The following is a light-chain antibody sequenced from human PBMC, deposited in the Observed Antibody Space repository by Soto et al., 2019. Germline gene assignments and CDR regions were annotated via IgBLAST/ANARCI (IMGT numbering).Light chain of an antibody. V-gene: IGLV1-40*01. CDR3: QSYDSSLSGHV. CDR1: SSNIGAGYD. J-gene: IGLJ1*01. CDR2: GNS. Sequence: QSALTQPPSVSGAPGQRVTISCTGSSSNIGAGYDVHWYQQLPGTAPKLLIYGNSNRPSGVPDRFSGSKSGTLASLAITGLQAEDEADYYCQSYDSSLSGHVFGTGTKVTVL.